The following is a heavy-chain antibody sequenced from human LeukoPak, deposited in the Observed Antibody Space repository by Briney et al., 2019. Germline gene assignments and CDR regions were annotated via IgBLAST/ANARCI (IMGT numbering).Heavy chain of an antibody. V-gene: IGHV3-23*01. D-gene: IGHD4-23*01. CDR2: ISTTGGST. CDR3: AKDWTTVVTPKGYYFDS. Sequence: GGSLRLSCAASGFTFSSYEMNWVRQAPGKGLEWVSAISTTGGSTYYADSVKGRFTVSRDNSKNTLSLQMDSLRVEDTALYYCAKDWTTVVTPKGYYFDSWGQGTLVTVSS. CDR1: GFTFSSYE. J-gene: IGHJ4*02.